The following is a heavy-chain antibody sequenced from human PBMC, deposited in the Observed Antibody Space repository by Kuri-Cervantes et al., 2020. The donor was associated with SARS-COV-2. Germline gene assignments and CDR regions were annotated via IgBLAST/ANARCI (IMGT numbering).Heavy chain of an antibody. CDR1: GFTFSNAW. V-gene: IGHV3-20*01. J-gene: IGHJ4*02. CDR2: INWNGGST. D-gene: IGHD3-3*01. CDR3: ARDFGGTVDY. Sequence: GESLKISCAASGFTFSNAWMSWVRQAPGKGLEWVSGINWNGGSTGYADSVKGRFTISRDNAKNSLYLQMNSLRAEDTALYHCARDFGGTVDYWGQGTLVTVSS.